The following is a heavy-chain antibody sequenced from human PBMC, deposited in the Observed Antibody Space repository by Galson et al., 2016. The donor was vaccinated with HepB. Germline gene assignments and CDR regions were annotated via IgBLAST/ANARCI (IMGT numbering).Heavy chain of an antibody. CDR1: GFTFSSYA. CDR2: ISYDGSNK. D-gene: IGHD2-15*01. V-gene: IGHV3-30-3*01. Sequence: SLRLSCAASGFTFSSYAMHWVRQAPGKGLEWVAVISYDGSNKYYADSVKGRFTISRDNSKNTLYLQMNSLRGEDTAVYSCAKDLRGSFYAMDVWGQGTTVTVSS. CDR3: AKDLRGSFYAMDV. J-gene: IGHJ6*02.